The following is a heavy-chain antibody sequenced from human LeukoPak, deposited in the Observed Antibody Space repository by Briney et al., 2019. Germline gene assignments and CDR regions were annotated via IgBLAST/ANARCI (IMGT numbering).Heavy chain of an antibody. CDR3: ANPPLRYSGDSASQRVDY. D-gene: IGHD1-26*01. J-gene: IGHJ4*02. V-gene: IGHV4-39*01. CDR1: GGSISIDSFY. CDR2: MFYSGTI. Sequence: SETLSLTCTVSGGSISIDSFYWSWIRQPPGKGLEWIGSMFYSGTIYYNPSLRSRLTISVDTSKNQFSLKLNSVTATDTAVYYCANPPLRYSGDSASQRVDYWGQGTLVTVSS.